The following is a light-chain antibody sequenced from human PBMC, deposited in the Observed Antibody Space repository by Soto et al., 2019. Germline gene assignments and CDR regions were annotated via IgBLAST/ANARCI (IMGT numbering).Light chain of an antibody. CDR2: DVS. Sequence: EIVLTQSPATLSLSPGDRATLSCRASQSVTSSLAWFQQKPGQAPRPLIYDVSRRATAIPARFSGSGSGTDFTLTISSLEPEDFAVYYCQQRTTWPTFGGGTKVEIK. J-gene: IGKJ4*01. V-gene: IGKV3-11*01. CDR3: QQRTTWPT. CDR1: QSVTSS.